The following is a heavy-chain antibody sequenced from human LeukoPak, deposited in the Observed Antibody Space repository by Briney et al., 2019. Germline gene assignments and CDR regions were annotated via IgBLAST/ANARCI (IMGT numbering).Heavy chain of an antibody. D-gene: IGHD1-26*01. J-gene: IGHJ6*02. CDR3: ARHSGSYFYHYAMDV. V-gene: IGHV3-23*01. CDR2: ISGSGSAT. Sequence: GGSLRLSCAASGFTFRSYAMNWVSQAPGKGLEWVSAISGSGSATYYADSVKGRFTISRDNSKNTLYLQMNSLRAEDTAVYYCARHSGSYFYHYAMDVWGQGTTVTVSS. CDR1: GFTFRSYA.